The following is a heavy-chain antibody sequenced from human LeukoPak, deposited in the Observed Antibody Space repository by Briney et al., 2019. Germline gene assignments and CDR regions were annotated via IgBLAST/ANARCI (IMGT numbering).Heavy chain of an antibody. CDR1: GGSISSYF. J-gene: IGHJ3*02. Sequence: PSETLSLTCTVSGGSISSYFWSWIRQPPGKGLEWIGYVYYSGSTNYNPSLKSRVTISVDTSKKQFSLKLSSATAADTAVYYCARVLDLSKRGLVAFDIWGQGTMVTVSS. D-gene: IGHD3-16*01. CDR2: VYYSGST. V-gene: IGHV4-59*01. CDR3: ARVLDLSKRGLVAFDI.